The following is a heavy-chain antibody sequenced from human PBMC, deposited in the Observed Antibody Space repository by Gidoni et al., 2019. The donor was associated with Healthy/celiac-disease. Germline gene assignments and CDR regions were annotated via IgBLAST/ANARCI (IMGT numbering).Heavy chain of an antibody. CDR2: INHSGST. D-gene: IGHD2-15*01. CDR3: ARGPVNGGSIYFDY. CDR1: GGSFSGYY. Sequence: QVQLQQWGAGLLKPSETLSLTCAVYGGSFSGYYWSWIRQPPGKGLEWIGEINHSGSTNYNPSLKSRVTISVDTSKNQFSLKLSSVTAADTAVYYCARGPVNGGSIYFDYWGQGTLVTVSS. J-gene: IGHJ4*02. V-gene: IGHV4-34*01.